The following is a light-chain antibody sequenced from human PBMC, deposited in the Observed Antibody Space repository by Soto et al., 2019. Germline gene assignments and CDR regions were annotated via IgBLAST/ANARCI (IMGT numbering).Light chain of an antibody. CDR2: DAS. CDR3: QQRSTWPYT. CDR1: QSVSSN. V-gene: IGKV3-11*01. J-gene: IGKJ2*01. Sequence: EIVLTQSPATLSLSPGERASLSCRARQSVSSNLAWYQQKPGQAPRLLISDASNRATGIPARFTGSGSGTDFTLTISSLEPEDFAVYYCQQRSTWPYTFGQGTKLEIK.